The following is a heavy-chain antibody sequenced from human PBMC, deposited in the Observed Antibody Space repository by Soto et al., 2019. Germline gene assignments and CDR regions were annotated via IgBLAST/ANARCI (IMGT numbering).Heavy chain of an antibody. V-gene: IGHV3-23*01. CDR3: AKDSYYYDSSGYIDY. CDR1: GFNFSGYA. CDR2: ISGSGGST. Sequence: GSLRVSCAASGFNFSGYAMSWVRQAPGKGLEWVSAISGSGGSTYYADSVKGRFTISRDNSKNTLYLQMNRLRAEDTAVYYCAKDSYYYDSSGYIDYWGQGTLVTVSS. J-gene: IGHJ4*02. D-gene: IGHD3-22*01.